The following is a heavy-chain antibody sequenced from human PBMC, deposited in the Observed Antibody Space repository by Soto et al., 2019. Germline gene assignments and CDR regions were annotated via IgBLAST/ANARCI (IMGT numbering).Heavy chain of an antibody. D-gene: IGHD3-22*01. V-gene: IGHV3-21*01. CDR3: ARSAYYYDSLYGMDV. J-gene: IGHJ6*02. CDR1: GFTFSSYS. Sequence: GGSLRLSCAASGFTFSSYSMNWVRQAPGKGLEWVSSISSSSSYIYYADSVKGRFTISRDNAKNSLYLQMNSLRAEDTAVYYCARSAYYYDSLYGMDVWGQGTTVTVSS. CDR2: ISSSSSYI.